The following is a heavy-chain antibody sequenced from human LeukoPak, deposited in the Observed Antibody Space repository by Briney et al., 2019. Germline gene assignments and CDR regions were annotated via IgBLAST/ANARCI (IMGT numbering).Heavy chain of an antibody. Sequence: SETLSLTCTVSGYSISSNYYWGWIRQPPGKGLEWIGNFYHSGSTYYNPSLKSRVTISVDTSKNQFSLKLSSVTAADTAVYYCARVWSDSGSYYDDRGAFDYWGQGILVTVSS. V-gene: IGHV4-38-2*02. D-gene: IGHD1-26*01. J-gene: IGHJ4*02. CDR1: GYSISSNYY. CDR3: ARVWSDSGSYYDDRGAFDY. CDR2: FYHSGST.